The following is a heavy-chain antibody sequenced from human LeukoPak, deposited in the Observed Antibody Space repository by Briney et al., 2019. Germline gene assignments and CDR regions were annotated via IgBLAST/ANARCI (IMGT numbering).Heavy chain of an antibody. CDR1: GFTFSSYG. D-gene: IGHD3-22*01. Sequence: PGGSLRLSCAASGFTFSSYGMSWVRQAPGKGLEWVSAISGSGGSTYYADSVKGRFAISRDNSKNTLYLQMNSLRAEDTAVYYCAKETYYYDSSGYPGNWGQGTLVTVSS. J-gene: IGHJ4*02. V-gene: IGHV3-23*01. CDR2: ISGSGGST. CDR3: AKETYYYDSSGYPGN.